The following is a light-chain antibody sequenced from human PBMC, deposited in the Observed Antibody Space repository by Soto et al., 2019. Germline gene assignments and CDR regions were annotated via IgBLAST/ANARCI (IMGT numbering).Light chain of an antibody. CDR3: QQGRDWPLYR. V-gene: IGKV3-11*01. Sequence: ESVLTQSPATLSLSPGERATLSCRASQRINNNFLAWYKQKPGQPPRLLIYDVSSRTTGIPARFSGSGSGTDLSVNISSLEAEDFAVNYCQQGRDWPLYRFGQVTKLEI. CDR1: QRINNN. CDR2: DVS. J-gene: IGKJ2*03.